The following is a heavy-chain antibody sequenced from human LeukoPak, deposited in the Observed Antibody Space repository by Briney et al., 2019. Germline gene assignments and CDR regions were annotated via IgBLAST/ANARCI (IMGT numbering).Heavy chain of an antibody. V-gene: IGHV3-33*01. Sequence: GGSLRLSCAASGFTFSAYGIHWVRQAPGKGLEWVALIYYDGSNKYYADSVKGRFTISRDNSKNTLYLQMNSLRAEDTAVYFCAGGTTADAFDVWGQGTVVTVSS. CDR3: AGGTTADAFDV. CDR1: GFTFSAYG. J-gene: IGHJ3*01. CDR2: IYYDGSNK. D-gene: IGHD4-17*01.